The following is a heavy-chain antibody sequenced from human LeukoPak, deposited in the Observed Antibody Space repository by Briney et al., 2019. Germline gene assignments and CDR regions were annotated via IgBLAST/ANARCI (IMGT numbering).Heavy chain of an antibody. CDR1: GFTFRSYG. D-gene: IGHD3-10*01. V-gene: IGHV3-30*02. CDR2: IRHDGSNK. CDR3: AKVTHYGSGSYQVLYYYGMDV. Sequence: QAGGSLRLSCAASGFTFRSYGMHWVRQAPGKGLEWVAFIRHDGSNKYYADSVKGRFTISRDNSKNTLYLQMNSLRAEDTAVYYCAKVTHYGSGSYQVLYYYGMDVWGQGTTVTVSS. J-gene: IGHJ6*02.